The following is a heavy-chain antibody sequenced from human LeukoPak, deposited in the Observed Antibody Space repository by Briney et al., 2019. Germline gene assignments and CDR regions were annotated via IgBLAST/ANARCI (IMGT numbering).Heavy chain of an antibody. D-gene: IGHD2-8*02. V-gene: IGHV3-33*01. J-gene: IGHJ6*02. Sequence: GGSLRLSCAASGFTFSSFGMHWVRQAPGKGLEWVAVIWYDGSNKYYADSVKGRFTISRDNSQNTLCLQGNNLRAEDTAVYCCARGRWDTGGLHGLDVWGQGTTVTVSS. CDR3: ARGRWDTGGLHGLDV. CDR1: GFTFSSFG. CDR2: IWYDGSNK.